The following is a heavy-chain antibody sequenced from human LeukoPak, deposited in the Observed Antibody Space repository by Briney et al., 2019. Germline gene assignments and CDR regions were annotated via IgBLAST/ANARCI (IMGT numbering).Heavy chain of an antibody. D-gene: IGHD3-22*01. CDR3: ARRALNYYDSSGYGT. Sequence: ASVKVSCKASGYTFTSYGISWVRQAPGQGLEWMGWISAYNGNTNYAQKLQGRVTMTTDTPTSTAYMELRSLRSDDTAVYYCARRALNYYDSSGYGTWGQGTLVTVSS. CDR1: GYTFTSYG. CDR2: ISAYNGNT. V-gene: IGHV1-18*04. J-gene: IGHJ5*02.